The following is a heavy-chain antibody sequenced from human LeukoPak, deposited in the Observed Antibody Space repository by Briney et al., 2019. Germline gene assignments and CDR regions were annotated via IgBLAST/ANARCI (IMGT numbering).Heavy chain of an antibody. CDR3: ARGLGSPVPTWFDH. CDR2: INTDGSGT. J-gene: IGHJ5*02. V-gene: IGHV3-74*01. Sequence: PGGSLRLSCAASGFTFSSYWMHWVRHAPGKGLVWVSRINTDGSGTIYADSVKGRFTISRDNAKNTLYLQMNSLRAEDTAVYYCARGLGSPVPTWFDHWGQGTLVTVSS. D-gene: IGHD3-16*01. CDR1: GFTFSSYW.